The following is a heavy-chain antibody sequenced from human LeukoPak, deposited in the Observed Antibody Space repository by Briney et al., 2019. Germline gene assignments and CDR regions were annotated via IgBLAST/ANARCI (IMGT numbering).Heavy chain of an antibody. CDR3: ARVHGAYPFDY. V-gene: IGHV3-64*01. CDR2: ISSSGGST. D-gene: IGHD4/OR15-4a*01. J-gene: IGHJ4*02. Sequence: GGSLRLSCAASGFTFRNYIMRWVRQAPGKWLEYVSVISSSGGSTYYANSVKGRFTISRDNSKNTLYLQMGSLRPEDMGVYYCARVHGAYPFDYWGQGTLVTVSS. CDR1: GFTFRNYI.